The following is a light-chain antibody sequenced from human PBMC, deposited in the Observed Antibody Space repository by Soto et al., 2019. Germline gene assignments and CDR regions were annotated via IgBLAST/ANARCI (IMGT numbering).Light chain of an antibody. CDR3: QQYLDWPRT. Sequence: ELVMAQSPATLSLSPGERATLSCRASQSVSSSYLAWYQQKPGQAPRLLIYGASNRATGVPDRFSGSGSGTVFTLTISSLQSDDFAVYYCQQYLDWPRTFGQGTKVDIK. CDR2: GAS. V-gene: IGKV3-15*01. CDR1: QSVSSSY. J-gene: IGKJ1*01.